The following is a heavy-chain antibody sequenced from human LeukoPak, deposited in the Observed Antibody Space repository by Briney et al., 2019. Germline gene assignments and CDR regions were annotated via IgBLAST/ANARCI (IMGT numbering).Heavy chain of an antibody. D-gene: IGHD3-16*02. Sequence: GGSLRLSCAASGFTFSSHAMSWVRQAPGKGLEWVANIKQDGSEKYYVDSVKGRFTISRDNAKNSLYLQMNSLRAEDTAVYYCARDHVIRYWGQGTLVTVSS. V-gene: IGHV3-7*04. J-gene: IGHJ4*02. CDR1: GFTFSSHA. CDR2: IKQDGSEK. CDR3: ARDHVIRY.